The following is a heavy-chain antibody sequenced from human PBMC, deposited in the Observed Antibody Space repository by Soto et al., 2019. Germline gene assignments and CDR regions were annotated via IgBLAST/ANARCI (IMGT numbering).Heavy chain of an antibody. CDR3: ARDRFAGELRYFDWLHNYYYYGMDV. Sequence: QVQLVQSGAEVKKPGASVKVSCKASGYTFTSYGISWVRQAPGQGLEWMGWISAYNGNTNYAQKLQGRVTMTTDTSTSTAYMELRSLRSDDTAVYYCARDRFAGELRYFDWLHNYYYYGMDVWGQGTTVTVSS. CDR2: ISAYNGNT. D-gene: IGHD3-9*01. CDR1: GYTFTSYG. J-gene: IGHJ6*02. V-gene: IGHV1-18*01.